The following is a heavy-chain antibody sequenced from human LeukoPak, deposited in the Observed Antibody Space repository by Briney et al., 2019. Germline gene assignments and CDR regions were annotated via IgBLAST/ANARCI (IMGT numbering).Heavy chain of an antibody. D-gene: IGHD4-17*01. CDR2: LSSSSSYI. Sequence: KAGGSLTRSCAASGFTFSSFSMNWLRQGPGMGLEGVTSLSSSSSYIYYADSVKGRFTISRDNAKNSLYLQMNSLRAEDTAVYYCARVDTVTTSAFDIWGQGTMVTVSS. J-gene: IGHJ3*02. CDR1: GFTFSSFS. CDR3: ARVDTVTTSAFDI. V-gene: IGHV3-21*01.